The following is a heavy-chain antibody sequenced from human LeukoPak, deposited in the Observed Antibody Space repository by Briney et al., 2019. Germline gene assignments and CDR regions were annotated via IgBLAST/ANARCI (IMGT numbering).Heavy chain of an antibody. CDR3: ARSVTIVRGVIVYFDY. J-gene: IGHJ4*02. CDR2: SNAGNGNT. V-gene: IGHV1-3*02. D-gene: IGHD3-10*01. CDR1: GYTFTSYA. Sequence: ASVKVSCKASGYTFTSYAMHWGRQAPGQRLEWMGWSNAGNGNTKYSQEFQGRVTITRDTSASTAYMELSSLRSEDMAVYYCARSVTIVRGVIVYFDYWGQGTLVTVSS.